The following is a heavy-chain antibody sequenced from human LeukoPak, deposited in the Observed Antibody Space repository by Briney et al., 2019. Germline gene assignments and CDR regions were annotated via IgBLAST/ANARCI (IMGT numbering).Heavy chain of an antibody. V-gene: IGHV3-23*01. Sequence: RGSLRLSCAASGFTFNRNAISWVRQAPGKGLEWVSTIGGSGDKTFYADSVKGRFTISRDNSKNMVHLQMNSLTGEDTALYYCVRRGDASSGWGDHDFWGQGALVTVSS. D-gene: IGHD6-19*01. CDR1: GFTFNRNA. CDR2: IGGSGDKT. CDR3: VRRGDASSGWGDHDF. J-gene: IGHJ4*02.